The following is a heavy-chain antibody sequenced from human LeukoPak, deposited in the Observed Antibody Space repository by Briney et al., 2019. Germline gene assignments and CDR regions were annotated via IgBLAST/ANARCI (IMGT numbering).Heavy chain of an antibody. V-gene: IGHV4-4*09. CDR3: ARRGRAARPNYAFDI. D-gene: IGHD6-6*01. Sequence: SETLSLTCTVSGGSISSYYWSWIRQPPGKGLEWIGYIYTSGSTNYNPSLKSRVTISVDTSKNQFSLKLSSVTAADTAVYYCARRGRAARPNYAFDIWGQGTMVTVS. CDR2: IYTSGST. CDR1: GGSISSYY. J-gene: IGHJ3*02.